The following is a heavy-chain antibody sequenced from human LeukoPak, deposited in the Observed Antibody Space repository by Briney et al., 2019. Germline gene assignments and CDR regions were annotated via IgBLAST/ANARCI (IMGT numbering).Heavy chain of an antibody. Sequence: ASVTVSFKASGYTFTTYSLAWVRQAPGQSLEWMGWISVNNGGTNYAQSFQDRVTLTRDTSTNTAYLELRSLRSDDTAIIYCATETQPRGYFLHWGQGTLVTVSS. CDR2: ISVNNGGT. CDR3: ATETQPRGYFLH. D-gene: IGHD2-2*01. CDR1: GYTFTTYS. V-gene: IGHV1-18*01. J-gene: IGHJ1*01.